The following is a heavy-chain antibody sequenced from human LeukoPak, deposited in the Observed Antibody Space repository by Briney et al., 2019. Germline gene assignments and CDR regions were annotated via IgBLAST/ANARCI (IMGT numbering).Heavy chain of an antibody. CDR2: ISTSGGST. J-gene: IGHJ5*02. Sequence: AGGSLRLSCAASGFTFSNAWMSWVRQAPGKGLEWVSAISTSGGSTYYVDSVKGRFTISRDSSKNTLYLQMNSLRAEDTAVYYCAKRPQNYGVEHWGQGTLVTVSS. V-gene: IGHV3-23*01. CDR1: GFTFSNAW. CDR3: AKRPQNYGVEH. D-gene: IGHD4-17*01.